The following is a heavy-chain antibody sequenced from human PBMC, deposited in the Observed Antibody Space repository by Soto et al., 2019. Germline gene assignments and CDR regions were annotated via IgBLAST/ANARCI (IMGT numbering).Heavy chain of an antibody. CDR3: ARGGDASRRSSGWYFDY. CDR1: GGSFSGYD. Sequence: SQTLSLTCAVYGGSFSGYDWSWIRQPPGKGLEWIGEINHSGSTNYNPSLKSRVTISVDTSKNQFSLKLSSVTAADTAVYSCARGGDASRRSSGWYFDYWGQGTLVTVSS. D-gene: IGHD6-19*01. J-gene: IGHJ4*02. CDR2: INHSGST. V-gene: IGHV4-34*01.